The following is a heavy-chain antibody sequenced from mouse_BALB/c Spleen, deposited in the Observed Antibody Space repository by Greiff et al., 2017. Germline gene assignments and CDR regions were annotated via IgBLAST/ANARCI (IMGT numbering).Heavy chain of an antibody. D-gene: IGHD2-1*01. CDR1: GFNIKDTY. J-gene: IGHJ2*01. V-gene: IGHV14-3*02. Sequence: DVQLQESGAELVKPGASVKLSCTASGFNIKDTYMHWVKQRPEQGLEWIGRIDPANGNTKYDPKFQGKATITADTSSNTAYLQLSSLTSEDTAVYYCARGNYETVYFDYWGQGTTLTVSS. CDR2: IDPANGNT. CDR3: ARGNYETVYFDY.